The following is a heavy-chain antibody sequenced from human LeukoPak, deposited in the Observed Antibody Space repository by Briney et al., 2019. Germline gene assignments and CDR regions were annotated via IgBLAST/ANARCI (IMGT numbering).Heavy chain of an antibody. CDR2: IKTKAESYAT. CDR1: GFTFSNVW. CDR3: TRLSGGNSDSYYYGLDV. V-gene: IGHV3-73*01. Sequence: PGGSLRLSCAASGFTFSNVWMSWVRQASGKGLEWVARIKTKAESYATAYVASVKGRFTISRDDSKNTAYLQMDSLKTEDTAMYYCTRLSGGNSDSYYYGLDVWGQGTTVTVSS. J-gene: IGHJ6*02. D-gene: IGHD4-23*01.